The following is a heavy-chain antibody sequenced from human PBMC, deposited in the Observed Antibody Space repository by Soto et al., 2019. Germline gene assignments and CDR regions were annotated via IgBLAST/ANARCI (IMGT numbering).Heavy chain of an antibody. CDR1: GFTFSDSY. CDR3: ARVSWREKYGMDV. V-gene: IGHV3-11*01. J-gene: IGHJ6*02. Sequence: PVGSLRLSCAASGFTFSDSYMSWIRQAPGKGLEWISYITFSGNTVYYADSLKGRFTISRDNAKNSLYLQMNRLRAEDTAVYYCARVSWREKYGMDVWGQRTTVTSP. CDR2: ITFSGNTV.